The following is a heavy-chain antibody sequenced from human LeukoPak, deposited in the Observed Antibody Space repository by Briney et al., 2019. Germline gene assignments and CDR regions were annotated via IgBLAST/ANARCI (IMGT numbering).Heavy chain of an antibody. CDR3: ATAPGGSYPYYFDH. D-gene: IGHD2-15*01. CDR2: IYYSGNT. Sequence: SETLSLTCAVSGDSISSYYWSWIRQPPGKGPEWIGYIYYSGNTNYNPSLKSRVTMSVDTSRNQFSLKLTSVTAADTAVYYCATAPGGSYPYYFDHWGQGTLVTISS. J-gene: IGHJ4*02. CDR1: GDSISSYY. V-gene: IGHV4-59*01.